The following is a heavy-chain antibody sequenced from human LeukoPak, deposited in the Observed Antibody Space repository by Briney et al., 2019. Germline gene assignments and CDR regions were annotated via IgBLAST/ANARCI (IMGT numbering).Heavy chain of an antibody. CDR2: ISGSGGST. D-gene: IGHD6-19*01. J-gene: IGHJ4*02. CDR3: AKKAGYSSGWYSAYFDY. CDR1: GFTFSSYA. Sequence: GGSLRLSCAASGFTFSSYAMSWVRQAPGKGREWVSAISGSGGSTYYADSVKGRFTISRDNSKNTLYLQMNSLRAEDTAVYYCAKKAGYSSGWYSAYFDYWGQGTLVTVSS. V-gene: IGHV3-23*01.